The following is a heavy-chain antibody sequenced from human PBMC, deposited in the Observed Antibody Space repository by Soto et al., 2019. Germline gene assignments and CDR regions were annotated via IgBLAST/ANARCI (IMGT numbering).Heavy chain of an antibody. CDR2: INHSGST. V-gene: IGHV4-34*01. CDR1: GGSFSGYY. CDR3: ARGPRTAARTSRLDP. D-gene: IGHD6-13*01. J-gene: IGHJ5*02. Sequence: PSETLSLTCAVYGGSFSGYYCSWIRQPPGKGLEWIGEINHSGSTNYNPSLKSRVAISVDTSKNQFSLKLSSVTAADTAVYYCARGPRTAARTSRLDPWGQGTLVTVSS.